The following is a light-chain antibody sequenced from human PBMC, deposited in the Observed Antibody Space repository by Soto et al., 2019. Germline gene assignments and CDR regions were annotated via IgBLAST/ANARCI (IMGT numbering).Light chain of an antibody. V-gene: IGKV3-15*01. J-gene: IGKJ5*01. CDR2: DAS. Sequence: QSPHTLSLSPGETATLSCRASQSLRSTYLAWYQQKPGQAPRLLIYDASTRAAGVPARFSGSGSGTEFTLTITSLQSEDIAIYYCQQYNIWPPMTFGQGTRVEI. CDR3: QQYNIWPPMT. CDR1: QSLRSTY.